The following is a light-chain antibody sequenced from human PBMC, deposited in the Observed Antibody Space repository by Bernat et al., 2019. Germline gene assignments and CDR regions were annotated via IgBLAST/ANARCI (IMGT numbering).Light chain of an antibody. CDR2: ENK. V-gene: IGLV6-57*04. CDR3: QSFHCSSWV. CDR1: SGSIANNY. Sequence: FMLTQPHSVSGSPGKTVTISCTRSSGSIANNYVQWYQQRPGSAPAMVIYENKQRPSGVPDRFSGSIDTSSNSASLTISGLKTEDEADYYCQSFHCSSWVFGGGTKLTVL. J-gene: IGLJ3*02.